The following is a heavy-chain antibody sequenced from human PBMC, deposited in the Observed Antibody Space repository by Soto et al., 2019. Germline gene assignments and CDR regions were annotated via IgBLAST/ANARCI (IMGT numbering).Heavy chain of an antibody. CDR1: GGSFCGYY. J-gene: IGHJ5*02. Sequence: PSETLSLTCAVYGGSFCGYYWSWIRQPPGKGLEWIGEINHSGSTNYNPSLKSRVTISVDTSKNQFSLKLSSVTAADTAVYYCARGLVPAGRALLRVYNWFDPWGQGTLVTVSS. V-gene: IGHV4-34*01. CDR2: INHSGST. CDR3: ARGLVPAGRALLRVYNWFDP. D-gene: IGHD2-2*01.